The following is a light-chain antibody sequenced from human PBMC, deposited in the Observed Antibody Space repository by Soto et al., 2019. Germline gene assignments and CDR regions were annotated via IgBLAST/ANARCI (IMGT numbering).Light chain of an antibody. J-gene: IGLJ2*01. CDR3: SSYAGNNTLI. V-gene: IGLV2-8*01. CDR1: SSDVGAYRY. CDR2: EVS. Sequence: QSALTQPPSASGSPGQSVTISCTGTSSDVGAYRYVSWYQQYPGKAPQLMIYEVSERPSGVPDRFSGSKSGNTASLTVSGLQAEDEADYYCSSYAGNNTLIFGGGTKLTVL.